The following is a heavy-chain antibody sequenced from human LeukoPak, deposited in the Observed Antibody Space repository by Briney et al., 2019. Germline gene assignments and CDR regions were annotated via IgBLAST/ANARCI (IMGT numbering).Heavy chain of an antibody. CDR1: GYSISSGYY. CDR3: ARHRSGWLQSSFDY. CDR2: IFHSGST. Sequence: PSETLSLTCTVSGYSISSGYYWGWIRQPPGKGLEWIGSIFHSGSTYYNPSLKSRVTISVDTSKNQFSLKLSSVTAADTAVYYCARHRSGWLQSSFDYWGQGTLVTVSS. D-gene: IGHD5-24*01. J-gene: IGHJ4*02. V-gene: IGHV4-38-2*02.